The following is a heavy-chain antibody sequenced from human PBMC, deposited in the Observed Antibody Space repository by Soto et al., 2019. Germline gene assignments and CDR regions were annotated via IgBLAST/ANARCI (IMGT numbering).Heavy chain of an antibody. Sequence: QVQLQESGPGLVKPSQTLSLTCTVSGGSISSGGYYWSWIRQHPGKGLEWIGYIYYSGSTYYNPSHTSPVTTSVEPSNTQFSPMLSSVTAADTAVYYCARDAHPAGYYYYGMDVWGQGTTVTVSS. CDR3: ARDAHPAGYYYYGMDV. D-gene: IGHD6-13*01. J-gene: IGHJ6*02. CDR2: IYYSGST. V-gene: IGHV4-31*01. CDR1: GGSISSGGYY.